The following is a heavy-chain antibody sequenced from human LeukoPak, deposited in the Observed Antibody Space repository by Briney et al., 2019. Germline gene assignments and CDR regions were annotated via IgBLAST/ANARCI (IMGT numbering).Heavy chain of an antibody. CDR1: GGTFSRYA. V-gene: IGHV1-69*13. CDR2: IIPIFGTA. J-gene: IGHJ5*02. D-gene: IGHD6-13*01. CDR3: ARTLAAADNHWFDP. Sequence: ASVKVSFKASGGTFSRYAISWVRQAPGQGLEWMGGIIPIFGTANYAQKFQGRVTITADESTSTAYMELSSLRSEDTAVYYCARTLAAADNHWFDPWGQGTLVTVSS.